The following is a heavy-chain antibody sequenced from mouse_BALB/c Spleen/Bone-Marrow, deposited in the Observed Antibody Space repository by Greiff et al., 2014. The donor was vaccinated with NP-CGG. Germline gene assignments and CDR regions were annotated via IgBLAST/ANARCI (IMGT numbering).Heavy chain of an antibody. CDR2: IDPAIGNS. V-gene: IGHV14-3*02. J-gene: IGHJ4*01. CDR1: GFNINDTY. D-gene: IGHD1-1*01. CDR3: ARRYYNMAMDY. Sequence: VQLQQSGAELVRPGASVKLSCTASGFNINDTYIHWVKQRPEQGLEWIGRIDPAIGNSKYGPKFQGKATFTSDTSSNTAYLQLSSLTSEDTAVYYCARRYYNMAMDYWGQGTSVTVSS.